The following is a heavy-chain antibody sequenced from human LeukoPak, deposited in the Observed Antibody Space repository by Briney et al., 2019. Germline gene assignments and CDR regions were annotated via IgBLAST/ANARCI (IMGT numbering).Heavy chain of an antibody. D-gene: IGHD2-2*01. CDR3: AKRMGFATSWVDY. V-gene: IGHV3-23*01. Sequence: GGSLRLSCAASGFTFSNYAMNWVRQAPGKGLEWVSAITGNGGDTSYADSVKGRFTVSRDNSKNTLYLQMNSLRAEDTAIYYCAKRMGFATSWVDYWGQGTLVTVSS. CDR2: ITGNGGDT. J-gene: IGHJ4*02. CDR1: GFTFSNYA.